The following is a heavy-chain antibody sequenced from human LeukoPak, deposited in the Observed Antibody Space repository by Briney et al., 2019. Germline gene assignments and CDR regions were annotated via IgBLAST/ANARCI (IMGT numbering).Heavy chain of an antibody. Sequence: ASVKVSCKASGGTLSSYAISWVRQAPGQGLEWMGGIIPIFGTANYAQKFQGRVTITADESTSTAYMELSSLRSEDTAVYYCARVVMYSGSYYPFDYWGQGTLVTVSS. CDR1: GGTLSSYA. CDR3: ARVVMYSGSYYPFDY. V-gene: IGHV1-69*01. J-gene: IGHJ4*02. CDR2: IIPIFGTA. D-gene: IGHD1-26*01.